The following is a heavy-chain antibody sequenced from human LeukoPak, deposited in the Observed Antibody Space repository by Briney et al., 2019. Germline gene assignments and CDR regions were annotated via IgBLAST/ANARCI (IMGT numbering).Heavy chain of an antibody. CDR2: ISPSDSDT. V-gene: IGHV5-51*01. D-gene: IGHD5-12*01. CDR1: GYSFTNHW. CDR3: GRVSYSGYEFDY. Sequence: EPLKISCKGSGYSFTNHWIGWVRQMPGKGLEWMGIISPSDSDTRPSPSFQGQVTISVDKSISTAYLQWSSLRASDTAMYYCGRVSYSGYEFDYWGQGTLVTVSS. J-gene: IGHJ4*02.